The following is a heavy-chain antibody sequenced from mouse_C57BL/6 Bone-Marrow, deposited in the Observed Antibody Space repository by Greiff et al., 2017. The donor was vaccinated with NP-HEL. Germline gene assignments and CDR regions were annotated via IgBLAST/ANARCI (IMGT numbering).Heavy chain of an antibody. Sequence: QVQLKESGAELVRPGASVTLSCKASGYTFTDYEMHWVKQTPVHGLEWIGAIDPETGGTAYNQKFKGKAILTADKSSSTAYMELRSLTSEDSAVYYCTRSRMGGGFAYWGQGTLVTVSA. J-gene: IGHJ3*01. CDR2: IDPETGGT. CDR1: GYTFTDYE. D-gene: IGHD2-3*01. V-gene: IGHV1-15*01. CDR3: TRSRMGGGFAY.